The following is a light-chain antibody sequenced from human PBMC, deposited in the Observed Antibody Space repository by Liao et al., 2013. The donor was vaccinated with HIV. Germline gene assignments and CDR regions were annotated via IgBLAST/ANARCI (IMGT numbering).Light chain of an antibody. J-gene: IGLJ3*02. CDR2: YNN. Sequence: SYVLTQPPSVSVAPGKTARITCGGNNIGSKRVHWYQQRPGQAPVVVIFYNNDRPSGIPERFSGSNPGSTATLTISRVEAGDEADYYCQVWDGSSDNRGVFGGGTKLTVL. CDR1: NIGSKR. V-gene: IGLV3-21*01. CDR3: QVWDGSSDNRGV.